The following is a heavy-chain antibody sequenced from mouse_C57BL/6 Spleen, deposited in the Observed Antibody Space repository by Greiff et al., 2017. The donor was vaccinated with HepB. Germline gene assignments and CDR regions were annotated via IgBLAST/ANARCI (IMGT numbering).Heavy chain of an antibody. J-gene: IGHJ3*01. CDR3: ARRDYYGSSWFAY. D-gene: IGHD1-1*01. Sequence: DVHLVESGGGLVQPGGSLKLSCAASGFTFSDYYMYWVRQTPEKRLEWVAYISNGGGSTYYPDTVKGRFTISRDNAKNTLYLQMSRLKSEDTAMYYCARRDYYGSSWFAYWGQGTLVTVSA. CDR2: ISNGGGST. CDR1: GFTFSDYY. V-gene: IGHV5-12*01.